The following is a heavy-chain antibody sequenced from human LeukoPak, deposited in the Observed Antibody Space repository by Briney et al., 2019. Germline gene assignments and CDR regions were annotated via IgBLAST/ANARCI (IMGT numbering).Heavy chain of an antibody. D-gene: IGHD6-19*01. J-gene: IGHJ1*01. V-gene: IGHV3-73*01. CDR1: GFAFSGST. CDR2: IRSKVSSYAT. CDR3: TSPQADSGATYFRH. Sequence: GGSLRLSCAASGFAFSGSTMHWVRQASGKGLEWIGRIRSKVSSYATAYAASVKGRFTISRDDAKNTAYLQMDSLKTEDTAVYYCTSPQADSGATYFRHWGQGTLVTVSS.